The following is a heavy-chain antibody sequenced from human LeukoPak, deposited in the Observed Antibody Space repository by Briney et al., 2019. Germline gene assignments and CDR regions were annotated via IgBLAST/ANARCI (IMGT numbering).Heavy chain of an antibody. V-gene: IGHV4-59*01. J-gene: IGHJ3*02. CDR1: GGSISGYY. D-gene: IGHD3-10*01. CDR2: IYYSGST. CDR3: ARRRITMVRGVISYAFDI. Sequence: KSSETLSLTCTVSGGSISGYYWSCIRQPPGKGLGWIGHIYYSGSTNYNPSLKSRVTISVDTSKNQFSLKLSSVTAADTAVYYCARRRITMVRGVISYAFDIWGQGTMVTVSS.